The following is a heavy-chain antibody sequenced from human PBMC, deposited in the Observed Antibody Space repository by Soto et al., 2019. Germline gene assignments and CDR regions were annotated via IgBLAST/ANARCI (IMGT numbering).Heavy chain of an antibody. CDR2: INSGGRT. V-gene: IGHV3-23*01. D-gene: IGHD4-17*01. CDR1: GFTFSSYT. CDR3: AKDLRPDGVWDFDY. Sequence: EVQLLESGGGLVQPGGSLRLSCAASGFTFSSYTMNWVRQAPGKGLEWVSGINSGGRTYYADSVKGRFTISRDDSKNTLYLQIIILRAEDTAVYYFAKDLRPDGVWDFDYWGQGTLVTVSS. J-gene: IGHJ4*02.